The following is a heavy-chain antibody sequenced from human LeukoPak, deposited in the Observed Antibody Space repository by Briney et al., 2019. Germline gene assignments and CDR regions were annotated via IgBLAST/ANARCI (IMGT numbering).Heavy chain of an antibody. CDR3: ARDKGSSGWPFDY. V-gene: IGHV3-21*01. D-gene: IGHD6-19*01. CDR2: ISIISSYI. J-gene: IGHJ4*02. CDR1: GFTFGRYS. Sequence: GGSLRLSCAASGFTFGRYSMNWVRQAPGKGREGVSSISIISSYISYSHSVKGLFTISRDNAKNSLYLQMNCLRAEDTAVYYCARDKGSSGWPFDYWGQGTLVTVSS.